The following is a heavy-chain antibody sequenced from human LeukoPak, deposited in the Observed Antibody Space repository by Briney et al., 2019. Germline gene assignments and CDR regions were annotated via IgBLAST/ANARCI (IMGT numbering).Heavy chain of an antibody. CDR1: GGSFSGYC. V-gene: IGHV4-34*01. J-gene: IGHJ4*02. CDR2: ITHSGST. CDR3: AAGSSTWCGNRHYDY. Sequence: SETLSLTCTVYGGSFSGYCWSWIRQPPGKGLEWIGEITHSGSTNYNPSLKSRVIISADTSKNEFSLKLNSMTAADTAVYYCAAGSSTWCGNRHYDYWGQGALVTVSS. D-gene: IGHD6-13*01.